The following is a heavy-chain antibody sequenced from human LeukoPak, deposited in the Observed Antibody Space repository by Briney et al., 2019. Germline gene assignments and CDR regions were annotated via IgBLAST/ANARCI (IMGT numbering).Heavy chain of an antibody. V-gene: IGHV3-30*18. CDR1: GFTFSSYG. Sequence: GRSLRLSCAASGFTFSSYGMHWVRQAPGKGLEWVAVISYDGSNKYYADSAKGRFTISRDNSKNTLYLQMNSLRAEDTAVYYCAKGTTHYYDSSGPDAFDIWGQGTMVTVSS. D-gene: IGHD3-22*01. CDR2: ISYDGSNK. J-gene: IGHJ3*02. CDR3: AKGTTHYYDSSGPDAFDI.